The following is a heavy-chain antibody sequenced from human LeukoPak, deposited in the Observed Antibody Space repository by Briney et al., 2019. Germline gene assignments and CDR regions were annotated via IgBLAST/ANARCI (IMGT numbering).Heavy chain of an antibody. Sequence: SETLSLTCSVSGDSIRSNGRSWIRQPPGKGLQWIGYISYSGGSYYNPSLNSRVIVSMDTSKNQFSLNLRSATAADTALYYCARMRRDGYNSPDYWGQGTLVTVSS. J-gene: IGHJ4*02. CDR3: ARMRRDGYNSPDY. CDR2: ISYSGGS. CDR1: GDSIRSNG. V-gene: IGHV4-59*01. D-gene: IGHD5-24*01.